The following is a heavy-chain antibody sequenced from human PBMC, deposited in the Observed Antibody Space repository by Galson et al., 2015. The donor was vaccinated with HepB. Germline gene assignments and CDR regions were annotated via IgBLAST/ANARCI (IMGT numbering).Heavy chain of an antibody. J-gene: IGHJ5*02. D-gene: IGHD2-15*01. V-gene: IGHV4-59*01. CDR3: ARDVDSFDP. CDR2: IYYSGST. CDR1: GGSISSYY. Sequence: SLTCTVSGGSISSYYWSWIRQPPGKGLEWIGYIYYSGSTNYNPSLKSRVTISVDTSKNQFSLKLSSVTAADTAVYYCARDVDSFDPWGQGTLVTVSS.